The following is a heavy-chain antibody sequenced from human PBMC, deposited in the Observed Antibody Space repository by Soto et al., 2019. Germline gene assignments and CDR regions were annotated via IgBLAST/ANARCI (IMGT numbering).Heavy chain of an antibody. Sequence: EVQLVESGGGLIQPGGSLRLSCAASGFTVSSNYMTWVRQAPGKGLEWVSFIFSGGSTDYSDSVKGRFTISRDNSKNTLYLQMNSLRAEDTAVYYCASDQGPTTYWGQGTLVTVSS. CDR2: IFSGGST. V-gene: IGHV3-53*01. D-gene: IGHD5-12*01. CDR1: GFTVSSNY. J-gene: IGHJ4*02. CDR3: ASDQGPTTY.